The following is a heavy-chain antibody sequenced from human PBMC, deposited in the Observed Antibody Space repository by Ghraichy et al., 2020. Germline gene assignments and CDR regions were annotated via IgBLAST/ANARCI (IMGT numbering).Heavy chain of an antibody. CDR2: ISGSGGST. J-gene: IGHJ4*02. V-gene: IGHV3-23*01. CDR1: GFTFSSYA. CDR3: AKDWSFTYYDILTGYHDY. Sequence: GEPLNISCAASGFTFSSYAMSWVRQAPGKGLEWVSAISGSGGSTYYADSVKGRFTISRDNSKNTLYLQMNSLRAEDTAVYYCAKDWSFTYYDILTGYHDYWGQGTLVTVSS. D-gene: IGHD3-9*01.